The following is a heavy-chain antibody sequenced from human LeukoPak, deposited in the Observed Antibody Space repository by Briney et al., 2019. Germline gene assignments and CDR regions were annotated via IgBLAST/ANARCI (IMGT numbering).Heavy chain of an antibody. CDR3: ANEIRPNDY. CDR1: GFTFSSYW. Sequence: GGSLRLSCAASGFTFSSYWMSWVRQAPGKGLEWVSAISISGSKTYYADSVKGRFTISRDNSKNTLYLQMNSLRAEDTAVYYCANEIRPNDYWGQGTQVTVSS. V-gene: IGHV3-23*01. D-gene: IGHD4-17*01. J-gene: IGHJ4*02. CDR2: ISISGSKT.